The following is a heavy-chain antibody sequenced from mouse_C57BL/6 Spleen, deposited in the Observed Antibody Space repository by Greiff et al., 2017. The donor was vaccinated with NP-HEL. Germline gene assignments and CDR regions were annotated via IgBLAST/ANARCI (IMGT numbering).Heavy chain of an antibody. D-gene: IGHD4-1*01. CDR3: AGTGTRVWYFDD. V-gene: IGHV1-4*01. Sequence: QVQLQQSGAELARPGASVKMSCKASGYTFTSYTMHWVKQRPGQGLEWIGYINPSSGYTKYNQKFKDKATLTADKSSSPAYRQLSSLTSEYDAVYCCAGTGTRVWYFDDWGQGTTLTVSS. CDR1: GYTFTSYT. J-gene: IGHJ2*01. CDR2: INPSSGYT.